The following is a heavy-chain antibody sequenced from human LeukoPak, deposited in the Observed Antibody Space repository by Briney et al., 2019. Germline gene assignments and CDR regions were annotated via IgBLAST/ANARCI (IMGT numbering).Heavy chain of an antibody. CDR3: ARHYGAAGDFDY. V-gene: IGHV5-10-1*01. CDR1: GYIFTSYW. J-gene: IGHJ4*02. CDR2: IDPSDSYT. D-gene: IGHD6-13*01. Sequence: HGESLKISCQGSGYIFTSYWISWVRQLPGKGLEWMGRIDPSDSYTNYSPSFEGHVTISADKSISTAYLQWSSLKASDIATYYCARHYGAAGDFDYWGQGTLVTVSS.